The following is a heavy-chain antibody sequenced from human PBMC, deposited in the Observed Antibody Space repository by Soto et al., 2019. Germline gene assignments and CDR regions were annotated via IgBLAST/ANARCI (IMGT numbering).Heavy chain of an antibody. CDR3: TTDLPTLIPQVDY. D-gene: IGHD3-16*01. J-gene: IGHJ4*02. V-gene: IGHV3-15*07. Sequence: EVLLVESGGGLVKPGGSLRLSCAASGFTFNTAWINWVRQAPGEGLEWVGRIKTNGEGGTTDYAAPVKGRFTISRDDSTNTVDLQMNSLKTEDTAVYYCTTDLPTLIPQVDYWGQGTLVTVSS. CDR1: GFTFNTAW. CDR2: IKTNGEGGTT.